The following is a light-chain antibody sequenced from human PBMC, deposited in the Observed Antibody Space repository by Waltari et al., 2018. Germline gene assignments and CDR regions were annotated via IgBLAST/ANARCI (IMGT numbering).Light chain of an antibody. CDR1: SSNIGSNY. J-gene: IGLJ3*02. V-gene: IGLV1-47*01. Sequence: QSVLTQPPSASGTPGQRVTISCSGSSSNIGSNYVYWYQQVPGTAPKLLVYRNNQRPSGVPDRFSGSKSGTSASLAITGLRSDDEGDYYCAAWDDSLSGRVFGGGTKLTAL. CDR3: AAWDDSLSGRV. CDR2: RNN.